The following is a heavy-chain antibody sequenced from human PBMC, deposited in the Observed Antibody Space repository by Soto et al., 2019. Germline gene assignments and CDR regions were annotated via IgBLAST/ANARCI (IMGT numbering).Heavy chain of an antibody. J-gene: IGHJ6*02. CDR1: GDSVSTNSAT. Sequence: SQTLSLTCAISGDSVSTNSATWDWIRQSPSRGLEWLGRTYYRSYWYNDYAASVKGRISINPDTSNNQVSLQLKSVTPDDTAVYYCVRLIGNHYYYYAMDVWGQGTTVTVSS. V-gene: IGHV6-1*01. D-gene: IGHD2-8*01. CDR2: TYYRSYWYN. CDR3: VRLIGNHYYYYAMDV.